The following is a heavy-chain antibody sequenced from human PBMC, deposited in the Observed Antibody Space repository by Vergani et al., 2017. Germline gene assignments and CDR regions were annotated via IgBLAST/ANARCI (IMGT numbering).Heavy chain of an antibody. CDR3: ARGMYYDFWSGENWFDP. Sequence: QVQLQESGPGLVKPSQTLSLTCTVSGGSISSGGYYWSWLRQHPGKGLEWIGYIYYSGSTYYNPSLKSRVTISVDTSKNQFSLKLSSVTAADTAVYYCARGMYYDFWSGENWFDPWGQGTLVTVSS. CDR1: GGSISSGGYY. D-gene: IGHD3-3*01. J-gene: IGHJ5*02. CDR2: IYYSGST. V-gene: IGHV4-31*03.